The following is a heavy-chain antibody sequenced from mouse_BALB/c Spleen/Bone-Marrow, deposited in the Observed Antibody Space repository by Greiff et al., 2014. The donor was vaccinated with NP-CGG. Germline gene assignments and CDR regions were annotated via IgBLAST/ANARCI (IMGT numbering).Heavy chain of an antibody. CDR2: INPYNDGT. CDR3: AREDGYYGMDY. CDR1: GYTFTSYV. V-gene: IGHV1-14*01. Sequence: VQLKQSGPELVKPGASVKMSCKASGYTFTSYVLHWVKQKPGQGLEWIGYINPYNDGTKSNEKFRGKATLTSDKSSSTAYMELSSLTSEDSAVYHCAREDGYYGMDYWGQGTSVTVSS. D-gene: IGHD2-3*01. J-gene: IGHJ4*01.